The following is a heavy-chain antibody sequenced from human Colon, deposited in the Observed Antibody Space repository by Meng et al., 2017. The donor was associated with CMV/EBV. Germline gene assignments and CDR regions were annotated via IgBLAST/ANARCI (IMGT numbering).Heavy chain of an antibody. CDR3: ARDPDRDHYGSGRCFDY. Sequence: GGSLRLSCAASGFTFSDYWMTWLRQTPGKGLEWVSFISDTSEFIYYADSVKGRFTISRDNAKNLVYLQMNGLRAEDTAIYYCARDPDRDHYGSGRCFDYWGQGT. CDR1: GFTFSDYW. J-gene: IGHJ4*02. D-gene: IGHD3-10*01. V-gene: IGHV3-21*01. CDR2: ISDTSEFI.